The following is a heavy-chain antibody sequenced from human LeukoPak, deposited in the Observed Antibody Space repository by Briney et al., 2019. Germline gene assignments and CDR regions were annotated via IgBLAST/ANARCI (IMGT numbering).Heavy chain of an antibody. J-gene: IGHJ5*02. CDR2: ISSSSSFR. D-gene: IGHD6-13*01. CDR1: GFNFSSYS. V-gene: IGHV3-21*01. CDR3: ARSLHIAAAAPFDP. Sequence: PGGSLRLSCAASGFNFSSYSMNWVRQAPGKGLEWVSSISSSSSFRYYADSVKGRFTISRDNAKNSLYLQMNSLRAEDTAVYYCARSLHIAAAAPFDPWGQGTLVTVSS.